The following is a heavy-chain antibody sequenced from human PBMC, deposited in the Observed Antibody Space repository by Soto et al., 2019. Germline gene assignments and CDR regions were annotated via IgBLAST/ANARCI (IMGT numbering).Heavy chain of an antibody. CDR2: IIPIFGTA. CDR1: GGTFSSYA. J-gene: IGHJ6*02. D-gene: IGHD6-6*01. Sequence: SLKVSCKASGGTFSSYAISWVRQAPGQGLEWMGGIIPIFGTANYAQKFQGRVTITADESTSTAYMELSSLRSEDTAVYYCARAGVAARPGYYYGMDVWGQGTTVTVSS. V-gene: IGHV1-69*13. CDR3: ARAGVAARPGYYYGMDV.